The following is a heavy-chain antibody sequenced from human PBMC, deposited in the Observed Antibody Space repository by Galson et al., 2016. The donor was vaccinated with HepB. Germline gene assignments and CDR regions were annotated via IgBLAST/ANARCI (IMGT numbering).Heavy chain of an antibody. CDR3: ARWAGEVITVFGVDGRSHAFDI. CDR1: GGSINGGGYS. V-gene: IGHV4-30-2*01. Sequence: LSLTCAVSGGSINGGGYSWSWIRQPPGKGLEWIGFIYQSGSTYYNPSLEGRVTISVDRSKNQFSLKLSSVTAADTAVYYCARWAGEVITVFGVDGRSHAFDIWGQGTMVTVSS. J-gene: IGHJ3*02. D-gene: IGHD3-3*01. CDR2: IYQSGST.